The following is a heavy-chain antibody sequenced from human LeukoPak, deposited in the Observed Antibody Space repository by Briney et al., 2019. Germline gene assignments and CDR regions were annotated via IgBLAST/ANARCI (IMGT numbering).Heavy chain of an antibody. J-gene: IGHJ4*02. CDR2: IARDGSVK. Sequence: GGSLRLSCAGSGFTFSNYGMHWVRQAPGKGLEWVAVIARDGSVKYYADYAKGRFTIFRDNSKNGLYLQMNSLRAEDTAVYFCAKEGSSKSSSWYNYWGQGTLVTVSS. D-gene: IGHD6-13*01. CDR1: GFTFSNYG. CDR3: AKEGSSKSSSWYNY. V-gene: IGHV3-30*18.